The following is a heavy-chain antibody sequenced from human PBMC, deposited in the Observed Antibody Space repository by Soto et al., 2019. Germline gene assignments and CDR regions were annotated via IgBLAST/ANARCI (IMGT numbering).Heavy chain of an antibody. D-gene: IGHD3-22*01. Sequence: ASVKVSCKASGGTFSSYAISWVRQAPGQGLEWMGGIIPIFGTANYAQKFQGRVTITADESTSTAYMELSSLRSEDTAVYYCARVMGGYSDAFDIWGQGTMVTVSS. V-gene: IGHV1-69*13. CDR3: ARVMGGYSDAFDI. J-gene: IGHJ3*02. CDR2: IIPIFGTA. CDR1: GGTFSSYA.